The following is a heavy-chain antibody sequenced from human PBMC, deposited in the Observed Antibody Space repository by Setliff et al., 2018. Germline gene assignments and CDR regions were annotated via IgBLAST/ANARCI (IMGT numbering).Heavy chain of an antibody. V-gene: IGHV3-30*02. D-gene: IGHD3-3*01. CDR1: GFTFSHYG. J-gene: IGHJ4*02. Sequence: GGSLRLSCATSGFTFSHYGMHWVRQAPGKGLEWVAIIWYDGSNQYYADSVKGRFTVSRDNSKNTLSLQMYSLRTEDTALYYCARERHLLSTVVIFGLFDFWGQGALVTVSS. CDR2: IWYDGSNQ. CDR3: ARERHLLSTVVIFGLFDF.